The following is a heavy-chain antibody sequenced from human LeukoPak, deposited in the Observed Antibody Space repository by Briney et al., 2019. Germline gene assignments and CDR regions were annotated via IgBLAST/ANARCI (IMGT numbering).Heavy chain of an antibody. Sequence: GESLKISCKGSGYSFTSYWIGWVRQMPGKGLEWMGIIYPGDSDTRYSPSFQGQVTISADKSISTAYLQWSSLKASDTAMYYCAGAAYDLIYGMDVWGQGTTVTVSS. CDR1: GYSFTSYW. CDR2: IYPGDSDT. CDR3: AGAAYDLIYGMDV. J-gene: IGHJ6*02. D-gene: IGHD3-3*01. V-gene: IGHV5-51*01.